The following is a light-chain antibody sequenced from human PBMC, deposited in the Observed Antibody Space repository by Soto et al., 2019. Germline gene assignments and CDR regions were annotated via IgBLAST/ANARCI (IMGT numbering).Light chain of an antibody. CDR3: QQFKSYPIT. Sequence: AIQLTQSPSSLSASVGDRVTITCRASQDIRGALAWYQQKPGKAPKILIYDVSSLQSGVPSRFSGSSSGTDFTLTISSLQPEDFATYYCQQFKSYPITLGQGTRLDIK. CDR1: QDIRGA. J-gene: IGKJ5*01. V-gene: IGKV1-13*02. CDR2: DVS.